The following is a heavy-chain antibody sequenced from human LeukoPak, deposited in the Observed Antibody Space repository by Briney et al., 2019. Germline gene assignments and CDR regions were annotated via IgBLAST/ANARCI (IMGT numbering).Heavy chain of an antibody. Sequence: GGSLRLSCVVSGLSFNKDVMSWFRQAPGKGLEWVSSVSHGGVSPNYADSVKGRFTVSRDDSLNILYLQMNRLRADDTAVYYCAKRIDIAVVPEAATHQAFDVWGQGTMVTVSS. J-gene: IGHJ3*01. CDR3: AKRIDIAVVPEAATHQAFDV. CDR1: GLSFNKDV. D-gene: IGHD2-2*01. V-gene: IGHV3-23*01. CDR2: VSHGGVSP.